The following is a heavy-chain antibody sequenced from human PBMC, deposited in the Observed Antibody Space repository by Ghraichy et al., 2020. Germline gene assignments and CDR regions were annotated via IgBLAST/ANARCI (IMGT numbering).Heavy chain of an antibody. CDR3: ARDRHWYFDV. D-gene: IGHD6-6*01. V-gene: IGHV6-1*01. CDR1: GDSLSNNNVA. Sequence: SQTLSLTCAISGDSLSNNNVAWNWIRQSPSRGLEWLGRIYYRSKWNNVYAESVKSRISVNPDTSKNQFSLQLNSVNPEDTAVYYCARDRHWYFDVWGRGTLVTVSS. J-gene: IGHJ2*01. CDR2: IYYRSKWNN.